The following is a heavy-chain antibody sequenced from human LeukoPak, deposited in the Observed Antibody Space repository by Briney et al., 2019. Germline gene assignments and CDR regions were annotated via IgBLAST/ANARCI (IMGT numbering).Heavy chain of an antibody. D-gene: IGHD2-15*01. CDR3: ATDALVVVNGGFDY. CDR2: FDPEDGER. J-gene: IGHJ4*02. V-gene: IGHV1-24*01. Sequence: ASVKVSCTASGYTFTGYYMHWVRQAPGKGLEWMGGFDPEDGERIYAQKFQGRVTMTEDTSTDTAYMELSSLRSEDTAVYYCATDALVVVNGGFDYWGQGTLVTVSS. CDR1: GYTFTGYY.